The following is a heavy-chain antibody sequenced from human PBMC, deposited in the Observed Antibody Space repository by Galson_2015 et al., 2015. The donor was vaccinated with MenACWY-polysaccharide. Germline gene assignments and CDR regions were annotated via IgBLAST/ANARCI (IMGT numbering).Heavy chain of an antibody. CDR1: GFTFNSYA. J-gene: IGHJ6*02. CDR3: ARDYCSRTSCSGMDV. V-gene: IGHV3-30-3*01. D-gene: IGHD2-2*01. CDR2: NSYDASNK. Sequence: SLRLSCAASGFTFNSYAMHWVRQAPGKGLEWVAVNSYDASNKYYADSVEGRFTISRDNSKNTLYLQMNSLGAEDTAVYYCARDYCSRTSCSGMDVWGQGTTVTVSS.